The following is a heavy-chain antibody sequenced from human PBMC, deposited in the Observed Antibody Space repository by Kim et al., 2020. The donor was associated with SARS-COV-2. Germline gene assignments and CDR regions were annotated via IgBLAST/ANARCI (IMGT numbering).Heavy chain of an antibody. Sequence: SETLSLTCAVYGGSFSDYYWSWIRQPPGKGLEWIGQINHSGSTNYNPSLKSRVTISVDTSKNQFSLKLSSVTAADTAVYYCARGQRSGGYYSYNGMDVWGQGATVTVSS. D-gene: IGHD1-26*01. CDR1: GGSFSDYY. CDR2: INHSGST. V-gene: IGHV4-34*01. J-gene: IGHJ6*02. CDR3: ARGQRSGGYYSYNGMDV.